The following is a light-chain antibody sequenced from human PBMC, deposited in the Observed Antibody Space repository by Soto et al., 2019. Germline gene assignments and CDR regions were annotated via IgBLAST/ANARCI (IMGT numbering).Light chain of an antibody. CDR1: QSVSSN. CDR2: GAS. J-gene: IGKJ5*01. V-gene: IGKV3-15*01. Sequence: EIETTQAPATLSLSPGERATLSCRASQSVSSNLAWYQQTPGQAPRLLIYGASTRATGIPARFSGSGSGTEFTLTISSLQSEDFGVYYCQQYNNWPLSFGQGIRLELK. CDR3: QQYNNWPLS.